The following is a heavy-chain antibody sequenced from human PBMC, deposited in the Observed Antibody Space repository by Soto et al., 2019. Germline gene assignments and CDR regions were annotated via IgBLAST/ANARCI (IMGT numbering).Heavy chain of an antibody. V-gene: IGHV3-23*01. CDR3: AKEAGATTYYYAMDV. D-gene: IGHD1-26*01. CDR1: GFTFSSYA. CDR2: ISGSGGST. J-gene: IGHJ6*02. Sequence: PGGSLRLSCAASGFTFSSYAMSWVRQAPGKGLEWVSAISGSGGSTNYADSVKGRFTISRDNSKNTLSLQVNSLRAEDTAIYYCAKEAGATTYYYAMDVWGQGTTVTVSS.